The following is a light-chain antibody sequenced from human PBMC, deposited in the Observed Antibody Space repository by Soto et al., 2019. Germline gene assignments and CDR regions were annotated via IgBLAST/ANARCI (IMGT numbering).Light chain of an antibody. Sequence: EIVMTQSPATLSVSPGATANFSCRASQSVSSNLAWYQQKPGQTPRHLIYVASSRATDSPDRFSGSGSGTDFTLTVSRLEPEDFAVYYCHQYDNWPKTFGQGTRLEIK. CDR1: QSVSSN. CDR2: VAS. V-gene: IGKV3D-15*01. CDR3: HQYDNWPKT. J-gene: IGKJ5*01.